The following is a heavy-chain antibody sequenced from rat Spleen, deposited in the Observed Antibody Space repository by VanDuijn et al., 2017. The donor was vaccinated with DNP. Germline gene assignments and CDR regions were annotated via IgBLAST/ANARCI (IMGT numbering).Heavy chain of an antibody. V-gene: IGHV5-29*01. J-gene: IGHJ2*01. CDR3: ARGSITTFDY. D-gene: IGHD1-5*01. Sequence: EVKLLESGGGLVQPGGSLRLSCAASGFTFADFYMSWIRQSPTKGLEWVATISYDGSSTYYRDSVKGRFTISRDNAKSTLYLQMDSLRSEDTATYYCARGSITTFDYWGQGVMVTVSS. CDR1: GFTFADFY. CDR2: ISYDGSST.